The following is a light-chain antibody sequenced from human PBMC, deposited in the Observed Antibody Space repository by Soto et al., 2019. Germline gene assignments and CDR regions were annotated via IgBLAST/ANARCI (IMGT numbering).Light chain of an antibody. Sequence: DIQMTQSPSSLSASVGNRVTITCQAIHNIHTYLNWYQHQPGTAPNPLIYDASTLTTGVPPPFSGGGSGTNFTFTISNLQPEAIATYYCQQYDNLPPTWTFGQGTKVDI. CDR3: QQYDNLPPTWT. CDR1: HNIHTY. CDR2: DAS. V-gene: IGKV1-33*01. J-gene: IGKJ1*01.